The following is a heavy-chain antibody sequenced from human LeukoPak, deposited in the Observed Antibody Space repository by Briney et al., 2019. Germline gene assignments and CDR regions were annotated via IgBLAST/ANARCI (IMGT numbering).Heavy chain of an antibody. CDR1: GGTFSSYA. Sequence: ASVKVSCKASGGTFSSYAISWVRQAPGQGFEWVGRIIPIFGTANYAQKFQGRVTITTDESTSTAYMELSSLRSEDTAVYYCARGGRYFDWPYFDYWGQGTLVTVSS. J-gene: IGHJ4*02. V-gene: IGHV1-69*05. D-gene: IGHD3-9*01. CDR3: ARGGRYFDWPYFDY. CDR2: IIPIFGTA.